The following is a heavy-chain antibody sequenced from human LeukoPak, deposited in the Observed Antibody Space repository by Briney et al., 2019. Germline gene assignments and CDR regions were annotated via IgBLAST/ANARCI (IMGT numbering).Heavy chain of an antibody. J-gene: IGHJ6*02. CDR1: GYTFTSYG. Sequence: GASVKVSCKASGYTFTSYGISWVRQAPGQGLEWMGWISAYNGNTNYAQKLQGRVTMTTDTSTSTAYMELRSLRSDDTAVYYCATGSTGSYYKGTKTPRAGSYYYYHGMDVWGQGTTVTVSS. D-gene: IGHD3-10*01. CDR3: ATGSTGSYYKGTKTPRAGSYYYYHGMDV. V-gene: IGHV1-18*01. CDR2: ISAYNGNT.